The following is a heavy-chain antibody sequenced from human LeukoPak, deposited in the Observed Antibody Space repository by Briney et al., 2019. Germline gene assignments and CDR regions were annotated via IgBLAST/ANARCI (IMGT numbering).Heavy chain of an antibody. J-gene: IGHJ5*02. V-gene: IGHV3-66*03. Sequence: GGSLRLSCAASGFTVSSNYVSWVRQAPGKGLEWVSVIYSTGTTFYADSVKGRFTISRDNSKNTVHLQMNSLRPEDTAVYYCARDRGPGWFDPWGQGTLVTVSS. CDR3: ARDRGPGWFDP. D-gene: IGHD3-10*01. CDR2: IYSTGTT. CDR1: GFTVSSNY.